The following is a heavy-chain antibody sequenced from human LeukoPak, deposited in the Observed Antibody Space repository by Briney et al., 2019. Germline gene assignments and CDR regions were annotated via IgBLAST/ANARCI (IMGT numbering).Heavy chain of an antibody. Sequence: PGGSLRLSCAASGFTFSSYAMSWVRQAPGKGLEWVSAISGSGGSTYYADSVKGRFTISRDNSKNTLYLQMNSLRAEDTAVYYCARDYGYYDSSGYSWGQGTMVTVSS. CDR1: GFTFSSYA. D-gene: IGHD3-22*01. J-gene: IGHJ3*01. V-gene: IGHV3-23*01. CDR3: ARDYGYYDSSGYS. CDR2: ISGSGGST.